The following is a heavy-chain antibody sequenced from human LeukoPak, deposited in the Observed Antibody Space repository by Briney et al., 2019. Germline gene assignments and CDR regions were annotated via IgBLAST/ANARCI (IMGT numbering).Heavy chain of an antibody. D-gene: IGHD3-22*01. CDR1: GGSISSYY. J-gene: IGHJ4*02. Sequence: SETLSLTCTVSGGSISSYYWSWIRQPAGKGLEWIGRIYTSGSTNYNPSLTSRVTMSVDTSKNQCSLKLSSVTAADTAVYYCARDQYYYDSSGYLFDYWGQGTLVTVSS. CDR2: IYTSGST. CDR3: ARDQYYYDSSGYLFDY. V-gene: IGHV4-4*07.